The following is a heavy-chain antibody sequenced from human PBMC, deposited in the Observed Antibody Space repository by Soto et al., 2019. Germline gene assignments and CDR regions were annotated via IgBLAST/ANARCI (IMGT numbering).Heavy chain of an antibody. CDR1: GYTFTRFG. CDR3: ARLYSSGWPRSYFDY. D-gene: IGHD6-19*01. CDR2: ISTFDGAT. J-gene: IGHJ4*02. Sequence: GSVKVSCKASGYTFTRFGISWVRQAPGQGLEWMGWISTFDGATNYAQKFKDRITMTTDTPTSTAYMELRSLRSDDTAVYYCARLYSSGWPRSYFDYWGQGTLVTVSS. V-gene: IGHV1-18*01.